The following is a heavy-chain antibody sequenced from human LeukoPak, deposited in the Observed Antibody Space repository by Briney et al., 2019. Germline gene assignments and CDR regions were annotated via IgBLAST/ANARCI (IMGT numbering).Heavy chain of an antibody. Sequence: GGSLRLSCAASGFTFSTYWMNWFRQTPGKGLEWVAKIRGDGGEKDHVASVKGRFTVSRDNAKNSLYLQMNSLRVEDTAIYYCARGGAARPDFWGQGTLVTVSS. CDR2: IRGDGGEK. CDR1: GFTFSTYW. J-gene: IGHJ4*02. CDR3: ARGGAARPDF. V-gene: IGHV3-7*01. D-gene: IGHD6-6*01.